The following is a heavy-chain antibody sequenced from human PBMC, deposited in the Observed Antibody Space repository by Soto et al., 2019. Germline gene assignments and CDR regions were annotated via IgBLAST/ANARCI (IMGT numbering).Heavy chain of an antibody. J-gene: IGHJ4*02. CDR2: ISWDDDK. V-gene: IGHV2-5*02. Sequence: QITLKESGPTLVKPTQTLTLTCTFSGFSLSSSDVGVGWIRQPPGKALEWLALISWDDDKRYSPSLKSRLTLTKDTSGIPVVPTVSNLDPVDTATYYCVRASGGGNSAYFDYWGQGTLVTVSS. D-gene: IGHD2-21*02. CDR3: VRASGGGNSAYFDY. CDR1: GFSLSSSDVG.